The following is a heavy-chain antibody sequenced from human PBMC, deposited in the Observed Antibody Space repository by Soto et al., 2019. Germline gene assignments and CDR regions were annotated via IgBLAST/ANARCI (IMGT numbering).Heavy chain of an antibody. Sequence: QITLKESGPPLVKPTQTLTLTCTFSGFSLSTSGVGVGWIRQPPGKALGWLALVYWDDDKFYSPFLKSRLTITKDTSKNQVILIMTNMDPVDTGTYYCVYRLEEMIGWFDPWGQGMLVIVSS. CDR2: VYWDDDK. CDR3: VYRLEEMIGWFDP. CDR1: GFSLSTSGVG. D-gene: IGHD3-22*01. V-gene: IGHV2-5*02. J-gene: IGHJ5*02.